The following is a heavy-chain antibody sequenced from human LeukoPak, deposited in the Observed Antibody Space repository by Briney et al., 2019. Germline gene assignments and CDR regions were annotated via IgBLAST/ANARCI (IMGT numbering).Heavy chain of an antibody. Sequence: GASVKVSCKASGGTFSSYAISWVRQATGQGLEWMGWMNPNSGNTGYAQKFQGRVTMTRNTSISTAYMELSSLRSEDTAVYYCAREYYYDSSGYYYGDYYYYMDVWGKGTTVTVSS. CDR3: AREYYYDSSGYYYGDYYYYMDV. CDR1: GGTFSSYA. J-gene: IGHJ6*03. D-gene: IGHD3-22*01. CDR2: MNPNSGNT. V-gene: IGHV1-8*02.